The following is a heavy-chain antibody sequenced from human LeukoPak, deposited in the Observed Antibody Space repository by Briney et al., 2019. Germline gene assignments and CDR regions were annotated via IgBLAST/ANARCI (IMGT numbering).Heavy chain of an antibody. CDR2: IKQDGSEK. Sequence: GGSLRLSCAASGFTFSSYWMSWVRQAPGKGLEWVANIKQDGSEKYYVDSVKGRFTISRDNAKNSLYLQMNSLRAEDTAVYYCARGAYYYDSSGYRDQIYFDYWGQGTLVTVSS. D-gene: IGHD3-22*01. CDR3: ARGAYYYDSSGYRDQIYFDY. J-gene: IGHJ4*02. CDR1: GFTFSSYW. V-gene: IGHV3-7*01.